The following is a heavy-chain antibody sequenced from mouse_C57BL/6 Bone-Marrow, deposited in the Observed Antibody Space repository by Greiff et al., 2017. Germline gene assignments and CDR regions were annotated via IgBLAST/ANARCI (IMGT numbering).Heavy chain of an antibody. CDR2: ISSGGDYI. CDR1: GFTFSSYA. V-gene: IGHV5-9-1*02. D-gene: IGHD2-1*01. J-gene: IGHJ1*03. CDR3: TRDGNYEGYFDV. Sequence: EVKLMESGEGLVKPGGSLKLSCAASGFTFSSYAMSWVRQTPEKRLEWVAYISSGGDYIYYAATVKGRFTISRDNARNTLYLQMSSLKSEDTAMYYCTRDGNYEGYFDVWGTGTTVTVSS.